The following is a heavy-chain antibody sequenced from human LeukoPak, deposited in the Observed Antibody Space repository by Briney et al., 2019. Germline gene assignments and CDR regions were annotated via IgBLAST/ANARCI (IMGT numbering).Heavy chain of an antibody. CDR1: GFTFSSYS. J-gene: IGHJ4*02. V-gene: IGHV3-21*01. CDR3: AREGVFCGGDCQRAGPWVC. D-gene: IGHD2-21*02. CDR2: ISSSSSYI. Sequence: GGSLRLSCAASGFTFSSYSMNWVRQAPGKGLEWVSSISSSSSYIYYADSVKGRFTISRDNAKNSLYLQMNSLRAEDTVVYYCAREGVFCGGDCQRAGPWVCWGQGTLVTVSS.